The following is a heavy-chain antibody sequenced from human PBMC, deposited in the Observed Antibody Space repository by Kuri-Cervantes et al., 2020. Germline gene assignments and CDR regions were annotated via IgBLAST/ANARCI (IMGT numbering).Heavy chain of an antibody. CDR3: ARDHYIAAAGTGSWFDP. J-gene: IGHJ5*02. V-gene: IGHV3-21*01. CDR2: ISSSSSYI. D-gene: IGHD6-13*01. Sequence: GESLKISCAASGFTVSSNYMNWVRQAPGKGLEWVSSISSSSSYIYYADSVKGRFTISRDNAKNSLYLQMNSLRAEDTAVYYCARDHYIAAAGTGSWFDPWGQGTLVTVSS. CDR1: GFTVSSNY.